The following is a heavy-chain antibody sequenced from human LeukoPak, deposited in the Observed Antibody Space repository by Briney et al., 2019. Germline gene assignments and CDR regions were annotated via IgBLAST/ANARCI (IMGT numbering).Heavy chain of an antibody. Sequence: GGSLRLSCAASGFTFSSYAMSWVRQAPGKGLEWVSAISGSGGSTYYADSVKGRFTISRDNSRNTLYLQMNSLRAEDTAVYYCAKDPTYYDFWSGYYTYFDYWGQGTLVTVSS. J-gene: IGHJ4*02. V-gene: IGHV3-23*01. D-gene: IGHD3-3*01. CDR2: ISGSGGST. CDR3: AKDPTYYDFWSGYYTYFDY. CDR1: GFTFSSYA.